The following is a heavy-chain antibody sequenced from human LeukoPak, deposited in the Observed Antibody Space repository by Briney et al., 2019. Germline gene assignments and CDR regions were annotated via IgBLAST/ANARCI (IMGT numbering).Heavy chain of an antibody. CDR2: IIPIFGTA. D-gene: IGHD4-17*01. V-gene: IGHV1-69*13. Sequence: ASVKVSCKASGGTFSSYAISWVRQAPGQGLEWMGGIIPIFGTANYAQKFQGRVTITADESTSTAYMELSSLRSEDTAVYYCAGTNGDYVCYFDYWGQGTLVTVSS. CDR3: AGTNGDYVCYFDY. CDR1: GGTFSSYA. J-gene: IGHJ4*02.